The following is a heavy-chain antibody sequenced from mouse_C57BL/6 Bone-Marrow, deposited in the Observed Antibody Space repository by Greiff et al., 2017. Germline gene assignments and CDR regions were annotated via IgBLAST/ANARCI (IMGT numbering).Heavy chain of an antibody. CDR1: YFAFMASA. J-gene: IGHJ4*01. Sequence: LQQSGAELVRPGSSVKLSCKDSYFAFMASAMHWVKQRPGHGLEWIGSFTMYSDATEYSENFKGKATLTANTSSSTAYMELSSLTSEDSAVYYGAIDYGNYCCAMDYWGQGTSVTVSS. CDR3: AIDYGNYCCAMDY. CDR2: FTMYSDAT. D-gene: IGHD2-1*01. V-gene: IGHV1-49*01.